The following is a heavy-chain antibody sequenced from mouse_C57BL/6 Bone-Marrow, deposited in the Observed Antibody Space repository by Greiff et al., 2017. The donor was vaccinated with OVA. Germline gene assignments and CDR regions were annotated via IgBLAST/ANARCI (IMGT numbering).Heavy chain of an antibody. CDR1: GYTFTSYW. J-gene: IGHJ3*01. CDR2: IDPSDGYT. V-gene: IGHV1-50*01. D-gene: IGHD4-1*01. CDR3: AGWEVAY. Sequence: QVQLQQPGAELVKPGASVKLSCKASGYTFTSYWIQWVKQRPGQGLEWIGEIDPSDGYTNYNQKFKGKATVTVDTSSSTANMQLSSLTSEDSAVYYCAGWEVAYWGQGTLVTVSA.